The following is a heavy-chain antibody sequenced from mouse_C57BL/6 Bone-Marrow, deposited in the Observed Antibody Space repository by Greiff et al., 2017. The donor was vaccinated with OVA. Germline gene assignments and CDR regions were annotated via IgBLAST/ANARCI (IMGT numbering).Heavy chain of an antibody. CDR3: ARDYPGAD. CDR2: INPGSGGT. CDR1: GYAFTNYL. J-gene: IGHJ3*01. V-gene: IGHV1-54*01. Sequence: QVQLQQSGAELVRPGTSVKVSCKASGYAFTNYLIEWVKQRPGQGLEWIGVINPGSGGTNYNEKFKGKATLTADKSSSTAYMQLSSLTSEDSAVYFCARDYPGADWGKGTLVTVSA. D-gene: IGHD1-1*02.